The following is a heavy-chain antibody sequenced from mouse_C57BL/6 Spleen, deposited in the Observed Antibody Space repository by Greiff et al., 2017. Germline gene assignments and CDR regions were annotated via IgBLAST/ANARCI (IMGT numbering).Heavy chain of an antibody. CDR1: GYTFTSYW. CDR2: IYPGSGST. V-gene: IGHV1-55*01. J-gene: IGHJ1*03. D-gene: IGHD1-1*01. Sequence: QVQLKQPGAELVKPGASVKMSCKASGYTFTSYWITWVKQRPGQGLEWIGDIYPGSGSTNYNEKFKSKATLTVDTSSSTAYMQLSSLTSEDSAVYYCAGYYGSDWYFDVWGTGTTVTVAS. CDR3: AGYYGSDWYFDV.